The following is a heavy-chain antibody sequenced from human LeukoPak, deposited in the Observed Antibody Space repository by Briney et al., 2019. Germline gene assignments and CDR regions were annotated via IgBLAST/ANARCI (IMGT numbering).Heavy chain of an antibody. CDR1: GYTFTSYG. Sequence: ASVKVSCKASGYTFTSYGISWVRQAPGQGLEWMGWISAYNGNTNYAQKLQGRVTMTTDTSTSTAYMELRSLRSDGTAVYYCARALPPVVPAAILDYWGQGTLVTVSS. J-gene: IGHJ4*02. V-gene: IGHV1-18*01. CDR3: ARALPPVVPAAILDY. CDR2: ISAYNGNT. D-gene: IGHD2-2*01.